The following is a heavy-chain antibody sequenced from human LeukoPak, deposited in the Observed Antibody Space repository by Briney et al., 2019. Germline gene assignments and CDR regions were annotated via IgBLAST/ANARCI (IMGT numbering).Heavy chain of an antibody. D-gene: IGHD3-10*01. J-gene: IGHJ4*02. V-gene: IGHV3-48*04. CDR2: ISRSGSFI. Sequence: QPGGSLRLSCAASGFTFSIYAMSWVRQAPGKGLEWVSYISRSGSFISYTDSVKGRFTISRDDAKNSLYLQMNSLRADDTAVYYCAREGPMLRGVIGGKIDYWGQGTVVTVSS. CDR3: AREGPMLRGVIGGKIDY. CDR1: GFTFSIYA.